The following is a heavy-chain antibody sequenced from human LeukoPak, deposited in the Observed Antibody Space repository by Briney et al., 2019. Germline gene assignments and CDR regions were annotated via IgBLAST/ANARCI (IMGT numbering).Heavy chain of an antibody. J-gene: IGHJ3*02. Sequence: PGGSLRLSCAASGFTVSSNYMSWVRQAPGKGLEWVSVIYSGGSTYYADSVKGRFTISRDNSKNTLYLQMNSLRAEDTAVYYCARLGIVGAHDAFDIWGQGTMVTVSP. CDR3: ARLGIVGAHDAFDI. V-gene: IGHV3-53*01. CDR1: GFTVSSNY. CDR2: IYSGGST. D-gene: IGHD1-26*01.